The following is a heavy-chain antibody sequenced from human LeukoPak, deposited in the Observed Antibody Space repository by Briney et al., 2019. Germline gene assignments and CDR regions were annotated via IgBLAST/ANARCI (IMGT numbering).Heavy chain of an antibody. Sequence: GASVKVSCKASGYAFTDYNINWVRQATGQGFEWIGWMNPNSGNTGFDQRFQGRVTITRDTSISTAYMEVDDLRSEDTAVYYCARGRCVGSPNCYYFDSWGQGTLVTVSS. D-gene: IGHD2-2*01. CDR3: ARGRCVGSPNCYYFDS. CDR1: GYAFTDYN. V-gene: IGHV1-8*01. J-gene: IGHJ4*02. CDR2: MNPNSGNT.